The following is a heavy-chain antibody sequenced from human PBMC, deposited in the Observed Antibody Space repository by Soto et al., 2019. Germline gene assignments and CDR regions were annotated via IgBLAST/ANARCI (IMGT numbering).Heavy chain of an antibody. V-gene: IGHV4-59*08. J-gene: IGHJ5*02. Sequence: SETLSLTCTVSGGSISSYYWSWIRQPPGKGLEWIGYIYYSGSTNYNPSLKSRVTISVDTSKNQFSLKLSSVTAADTAVYYCALLKQQLGPVWFYPWGQGTLVPVSS. CDR1: GGSISSYY. CDR3: ALLKQQLGPVWFYP. CDR2: IYYSGST. D-gene: IGHD6-13*01.